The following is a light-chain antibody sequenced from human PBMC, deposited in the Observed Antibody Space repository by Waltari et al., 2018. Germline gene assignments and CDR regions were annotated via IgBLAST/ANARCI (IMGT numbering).Light chain of an antibody. Sequence: IQLTQSPSTLSASVGDRVTLIFRASQGLSNFLAWYQQKPGKAPEVLIFAASTLRTGVPSRFSGRGSGTDFTLTISSLQPEDFATYFCQQLDTYPRTFGQGTKVEIK. CDR1: QGLSNF. CDR2: AAS. CDR3: QQLDTYPRT. V-gene: IGKV1-9*01. J-gene: IGKJ1*01.